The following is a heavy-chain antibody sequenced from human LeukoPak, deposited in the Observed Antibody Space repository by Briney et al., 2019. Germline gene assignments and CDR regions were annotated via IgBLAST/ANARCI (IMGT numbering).Heavy chain of an antibody. Sequence: SETLSLTCTVSGGSISSSSYYWGWIRQPPGEGLEWIGRIYTSGSTNYNPSLKSRVTMSVDTSKNQFSLKLSSVTAADTAVYYCARWTPMMGALNYWGQGTLVTVSS. D-gene: IGHD3-16*01. CDR3: ARWTPMMGALNY. J-gene: IGHJ4*02. V-gene: IGHV4-61*05. CDR1: GGSISSSSYY. CDR2: IYTSGST.